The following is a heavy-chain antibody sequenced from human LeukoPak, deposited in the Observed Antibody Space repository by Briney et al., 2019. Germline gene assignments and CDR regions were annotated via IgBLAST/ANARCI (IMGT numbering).Heavy chain of an antibody. V-gene: IGHV1-69*01. D-gene: IGHD3-3*01. Sequence: ASVKVSCKASGGTFSSYAISWVRQAPGQGLEWMGGIIPIFGTANYAQKFQGRVTITADESTSTAYMELSSLRSEDTAVYYCARYDLNWFDPWGQGTLVTVSS. CDR3: ARYDLNWFDP. J-gene: IGHJ5*02. CDR2: IIPIFGTA. CDR1: GGTFSSYA.